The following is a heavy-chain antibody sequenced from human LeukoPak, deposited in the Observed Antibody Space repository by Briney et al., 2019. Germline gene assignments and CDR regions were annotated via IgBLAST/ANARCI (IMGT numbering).Heavy chain of an antibody. V-gene: IGHV3-48*04. Sequence: GGSLRLSCAASGFTFSSYSMNWVRQAPWKGLEWVSYISSSSSTIYYADSVKGRFTISRDNAKNSLYLQMNSLRAEDTAVYYCASLRGSYSLGQGYFDYWGQGTLVTVSS. CDR1: GFTFSSYS. D-gene: IGHD1-26*01. CDR3: ASLRGSYSLGQGYFDY. J-gene: IGHJ4*02. CDR2: ISSSSSTI.